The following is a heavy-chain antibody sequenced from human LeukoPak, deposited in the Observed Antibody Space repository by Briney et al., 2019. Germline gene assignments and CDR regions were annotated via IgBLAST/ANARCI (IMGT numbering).Heavy chain of an antibody. CDR1: GGSISSGGYS. V-gene: IGHV4-30-2*01. CDR2: IYHSGST. J-gene: IGHJ3*02. D-gene: IGHD2-2*02. Sequence: PSETLSLTCAVSGGSISSGGYSWSWIRQPPGKGLEWIGYIYHSGSTYYNPSLKSRVTISVDRSKNQFSLRLSSVTAADTAVYYCARGGYCSRTSCYNDAFDIWGQGTMVTVSS. CDR3: ARGGYCSRTSCYNDAFDI.